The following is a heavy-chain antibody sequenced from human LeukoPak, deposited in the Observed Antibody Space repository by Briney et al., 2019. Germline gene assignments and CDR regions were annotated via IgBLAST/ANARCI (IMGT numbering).Heavy chain of an antibody. D-gene: IGHD3-22*01. CDR1: GFTVTSNS. V-gene: IGHV3-53*01. Sequence: GGSLRLSCTVSGFTVTSNSMSWVRQAPGKGLEWVSFIYSGGNTHYSDSVKGRFTISRDNSKNTLYLQMDSLRAEDTAVYYCAKFKYYYDSSGCFDYWGQGTLVTVSS. CDR2: IYSGGNT. CDR3: AKFKYYYDSSGCFDY. J-gene: IGHJ4*02.